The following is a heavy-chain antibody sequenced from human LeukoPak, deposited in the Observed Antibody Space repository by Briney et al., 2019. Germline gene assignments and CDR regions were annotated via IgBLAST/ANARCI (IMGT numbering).Heavy chain of an antibody. CDR1: GYTFTGYY. J-gene: IGHJ6*02. D-gene: IGHD3-9*01. V-gene: IGHV1-2*04. Sequence: ATVKVSCKASGYTFTGYYMHWVRQAPGQGLEWMGWINPNSGGTNYAQKFQGWVTMTRDTSISTAYMELSRLRSDDTAVYYCARGFYDILTGDYYGMDVWGQGTTVTVSS. CDR2: INPNSGGT. CDR3: ARGFYDILTGDYYGMDV.